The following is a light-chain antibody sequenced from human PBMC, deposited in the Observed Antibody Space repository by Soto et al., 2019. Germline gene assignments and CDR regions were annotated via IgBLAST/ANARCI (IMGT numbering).Light chain of an antibody. J-gene: IGLJ1*01. CDR2: GVS. CDR3: SSYAGSKNV. CDR1: SSDVGGYNY. V-gene: IGLV2-14*01. Sequence: QSVLTQPASVSGSPGQSITISCTGTSSDVGGYNYVSWYQQHPGKAPKLMIYGVSYRPSGVSNRFSGSKSGNTASLTVSGLQAEDEADYYCSSYAGSKNVFGTGTKVTVL.